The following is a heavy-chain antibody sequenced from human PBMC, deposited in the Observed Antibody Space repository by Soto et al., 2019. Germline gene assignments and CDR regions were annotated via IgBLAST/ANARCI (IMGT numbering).Heavy chain of an antibody. V-gene: IGHV3-23*01. CDR1: GFPFSSYA. D-gene: IGHD3-9*01. CDR3: TKLTYYDILTGYSAFDL. CDR2: IGGSASKT. Sequence: GGSLRLSCAAPGFPFSSYAMGWVRQAPGKGLEWDSAIGGSASKTYYADSVKGRFTISRDNSQNTLFLQMESLRAEDTAVYYCTKLTYYDILTGYSAFDLWGQGTMVTVSS. J-gene: IGHJ3*01.